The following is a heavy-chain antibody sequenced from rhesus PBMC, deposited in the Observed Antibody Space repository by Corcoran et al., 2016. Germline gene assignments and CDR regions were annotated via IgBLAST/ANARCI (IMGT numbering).Heavy chain of an antibody. J-gene: IGHJ4*01. CDR1: GGSISGFY. CDR2: IEGNIAGT. D-gene: IGHD5-42*01. CDR3: ARGGYSQFDS. Sequence: QLQLQESGPGLVKPSETLSLTGVVSGGSISGFYWTWFPQPPGKGLEWIGNIEGNIAGTNYNPSLKSRVTISKDTSKSQFSLKLSSVTAADTAVYYCARGGYSQFDSWGQGVLVTVSS. V-gene: IGHV4-81*01.